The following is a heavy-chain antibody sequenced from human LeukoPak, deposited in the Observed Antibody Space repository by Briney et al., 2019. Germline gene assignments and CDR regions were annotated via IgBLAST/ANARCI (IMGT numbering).Heavy chain of an antibody. CDR2: INPNSGGT. D-gene: IGHD6-19*01. J-gene: IGHJ5*02. Sequence: ASVKVSCKASGYTFTGYYMHWVRQAPGQGLEWMGWINPNSGGTNYAQKFQGWVTMTRDTSISTAYMELSRLRSDDTAVYYCARGQTEGVSGWFDPWGQGTLVTVSP. V-gene: IGHV1-2*04. CDR3: ARGQTEGVSGWFDP. CDR1: GYTFTGYY.